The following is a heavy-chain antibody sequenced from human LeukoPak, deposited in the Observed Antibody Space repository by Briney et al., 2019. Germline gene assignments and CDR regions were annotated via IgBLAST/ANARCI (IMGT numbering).Heavy chain of an antibody. CDR1: GGSISSSNW. J-gene: IGHJ3*02. V-gene: IGHV4-4*02. D-gene: IGHD3-10*01. CDR3: AREVYGSGRYPDAFDI. Sequence: PSETLSLTCAVSGGSISSSNWWSWVRQPPGKGLEWIGEIYHSGSTNYNPSLKSRVTISVDKSKNQFSLKLSSVTAADTAVYYCAREVYGSGRYPDAFDIWGQGTMVTVSS. CDR2: IYHSGST.